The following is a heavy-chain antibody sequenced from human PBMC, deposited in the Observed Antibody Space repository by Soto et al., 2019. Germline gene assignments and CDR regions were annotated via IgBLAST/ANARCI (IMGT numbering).Heavy chain of an antibody. J-gene: IGHJ4*02. CDR1: GFSFSSYG. D-gene: IGHD3-22*01. Sequence: EVHLLESGGGLVQPGESLRLSCVVSGFSFSSYGMSWVRQAPGKGLEWASIISGSGDAKYYADSVKGRFTISRDNSKNTMYLQMDSLRAEDTAVYYCAKDFDSDETSHGPNDYWGQGTLVTVSS. V-gene: IGHV3-23*01. CDR2: ISGSGDAK. CDR3: AKDFDSDETSHGPNDY.